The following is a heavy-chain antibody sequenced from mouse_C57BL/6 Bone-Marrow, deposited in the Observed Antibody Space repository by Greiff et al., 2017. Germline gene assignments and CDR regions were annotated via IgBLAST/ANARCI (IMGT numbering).Heavy chain of an antibody. Sequence: EVHLVESGGGLVQSGRSLRLSCATSGFTFSDFYMEWVRQAPGKGLEWIAASRNKANDYTTEYSASVKGRFIVSRDTSQSILYLQMNALRAEDTAIYYCARDAWGYDYGGTYAMDYWGQGTSVTVSS. CDR3: ARDAWGYDYGGTYAMDY. J-gene: IGHJ4*01. CDR1: GFTFSDFY. D-gene: IGHD2-4*01. V-gene: IGHV7-1*01. CDR2: SRNKANDYTT.